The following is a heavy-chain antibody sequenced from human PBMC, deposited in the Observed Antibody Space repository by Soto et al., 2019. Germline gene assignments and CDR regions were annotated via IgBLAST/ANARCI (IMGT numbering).Heavy chain of an antibody. CDR3: AKDRMGAGVRGYFDY. J-gene: IGHJ4*02. D-gene: IGHD3-10*01. CDR1: GFTFSSYG. CDR2: IIYDGSTK. V-gene: IGHV3-30*18. Sequence: QVQLVESGGGVVQPGRFLRLSCAASGFTFSSYGMHWVRQAPVKGLEWLAVIIYDGSTKYYADSVKGRFTISRDNSKSTLYLQMNSLRAEDTAVYYCAKDRMGAGVRGYFDYWGQGTLVTVSS.